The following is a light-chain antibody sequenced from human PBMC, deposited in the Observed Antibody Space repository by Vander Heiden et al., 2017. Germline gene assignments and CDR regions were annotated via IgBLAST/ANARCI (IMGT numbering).Light chain of an antibody. V-gene: IGLV1-40*01. J-gene: IGLJ3*02. CDR3: QSYDSSLSWV. CDR1: SANSGSGYG. Sequence: QSVLTQPPSVSGAPGQGVTVSCTGSSANSGSGYGVHWYQQLPGTAPKLLIYGNSNRPSGVPDRFSGSKSGTSASLAITGLQAEDEADYYCQSYDSSLSWVFGGGTKLTVL. CDR2: GNS.